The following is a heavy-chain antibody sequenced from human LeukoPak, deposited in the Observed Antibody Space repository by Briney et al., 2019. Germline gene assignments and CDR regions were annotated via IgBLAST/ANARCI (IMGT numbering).Heavy chain of an antibody. D-gene: IGHD3-10*01. CDR3: AREGPAGNPFDY. V-gene: IGHV4-30-2*01. CDR1: GGSITSGGYS. Sequence: SQTLSLTCAVSGGSITSGGYSWSWIRQPPGKGLEWIGYIYHSGSTYYNPSLKSRVTISVDRSKNQFSLKLSSVTAADTAVYYCAREGPAGNPFDYWGQGTLVTVSS. CDR2: IYHSGST. J-gene: IGHJ4*02.